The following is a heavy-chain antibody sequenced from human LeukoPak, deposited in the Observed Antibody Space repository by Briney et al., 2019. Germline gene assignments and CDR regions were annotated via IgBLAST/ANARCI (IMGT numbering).Heavy chain of an antibody. CDR3: ARDPYSSGWPSYYYYGMDV. CDR2: IKQDGSEK. V-gene: IGHV3-7*01. J-gene: IGHJ6*02. D-gene: IGHD6-19*01. CDR1: GFIFSSYW. Sequence: GGSLRLSCAASGFIFSSYWMSWVRQAPGKGLEWVANIKQDGSEKYYVDSVKGRFTISRDNAKNSLYLQMNSLRAEDTAVYYCARDPYSSGWPSYYYYGMDVWGQGTTVTVSS.